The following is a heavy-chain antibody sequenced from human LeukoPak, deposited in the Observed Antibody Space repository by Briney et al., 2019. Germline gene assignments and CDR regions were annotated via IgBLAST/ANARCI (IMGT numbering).Heavy chain of an antibody. CDR1: GGSISSGSYY. V-gene: IGHV4-61*02. CDR3: ARDPNYDYVWGSYRNYWYFDL. CDR2: IYTSGST. Sequence: PSQTLSLTCTVSGGSISSGSYYWSWIRQPAGKGLEWIGRIYTSGSTNYNPSLKCRVTISVDTSKNQFSLKLSSVTAADTAVYYCARDPNYDYVWGSYRNYWYFDLWGRGTLVTVSS. J-gene: IGHJ2*01. D-gene: IGHD3-16*02.